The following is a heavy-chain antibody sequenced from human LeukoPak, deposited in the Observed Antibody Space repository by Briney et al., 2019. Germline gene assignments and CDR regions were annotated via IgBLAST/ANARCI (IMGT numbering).Heavy chain of an antibody. V-gene: IGHV5-10-1*01. Sequence: GESLKISCNGSGYXFTSYWISWVRQMPGKGLEWMGRIDPSDSYTNYSPSFQGHVTISADKSISTAYLQWSSLKASDTAMYYCARGYTAMVPYYYYGMDVWGQGTTVTVSS. CDR2: IDPSDSYT. D-gene: IGHD5-18*01. CDR1: GYXFTSYW. J-gene: IGHJ6*02. CDR3: ARGYTAMVPYYYYGMDV.